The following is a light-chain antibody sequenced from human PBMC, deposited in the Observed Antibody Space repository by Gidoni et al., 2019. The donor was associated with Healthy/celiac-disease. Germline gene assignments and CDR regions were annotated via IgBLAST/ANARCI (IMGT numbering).Light chain of an antibody. J-gene: IGKJ1*01. CDR1: QSVSSSY. CDR3: QQYGSSLTWT. Sequence: EIVLTQSPVTLSLSPGERATLSCRASQSVSSSYLAWYQQKPGQAPRLLIYCASRRATGIPDRFSGSWSGTDFTLTISRLEPEDFAVYYCQQYGSSLTWTFGQGTKVEIK. CDR2: CAS. V-gene: IGKV3-20*01.